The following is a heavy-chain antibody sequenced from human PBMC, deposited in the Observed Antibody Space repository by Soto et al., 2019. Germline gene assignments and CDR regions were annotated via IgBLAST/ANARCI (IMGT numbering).Heavy chain of an antibody. CDR2: INPNSGGT. CDR3: ARDRIAAAGYYFDY. D-gene: IGHD6-13*01. J-gene: IGHJ4*02. CDR1: GYTFTGYY. V-gene: IGHV1-2*02. Sequence: ASVKVFCKASGYTFTGYYMHWVRQAPGQGLEWMGWINPNSGGTNYAQKFQGRVTMTRDTSISTAYMELSRLRSDDTAVYYCARDRIAAAGYYFDYWGQGTLVTVSS.